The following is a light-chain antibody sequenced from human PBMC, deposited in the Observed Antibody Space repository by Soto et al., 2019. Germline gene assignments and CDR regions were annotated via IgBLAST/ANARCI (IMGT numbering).Light chain of an antibody. J-gene: IGKJ1*01. CDR3: QQYGSSPQT. CDR2: GAS. Sequence: ESLLMQYPGTLALSPGERATLSCRASQSVSSSYLAWYQQKPGQAPRLLIYGASSRATGIPDRFSGSGAGTDFTLTISRLEPEDFAVYYCQQYGSSPQTFGQGTKVEIK. V-gene: IGKV3-20*01. CDR1: QSVSSSY.